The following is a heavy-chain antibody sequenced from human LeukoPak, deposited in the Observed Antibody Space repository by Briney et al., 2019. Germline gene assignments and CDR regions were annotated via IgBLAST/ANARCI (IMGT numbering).Heavy chain of an antibody. D-gene: IGHD5-18*01. CDR3: ARDGYSLVHHFDY. V-gene: IGHV3-74*01. CDR2: IKGDGSST. Sequence: GGSLRLSCAASGFTFSSYWMHWVRHTPGKGLVWVSRIKGDGSSTSYADSVKGRFTISRDNAKNTLYLQMNSLRAEDTAVYYCARDGYSLVHHFDYWGQGTLVTVSS. J-gene: IGHJ4*02. CDR1: GFTFSSYW.